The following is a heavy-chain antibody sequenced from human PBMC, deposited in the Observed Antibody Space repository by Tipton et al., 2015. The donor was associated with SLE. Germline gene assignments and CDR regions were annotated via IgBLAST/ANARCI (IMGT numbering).Heavy chain of an antibody. CDR2: IYSGGST. V-gene: IGHV3-53*01. Sequence: SLRLSCAASGFTFSSYSMNWVRQAPGKGLEWVSVIYSGGSTYYADSVKGRFTISRDNSKNTLYLQMNSLRAEDTAVYYCAGGSGSYIPLGSWGQGTLVTVSS. CDR1: GFTFSSYS. D-gene: IGHD1-26*01. CDR3: AGGSGSYIPLGS. J-gene: IGHJ4*02.